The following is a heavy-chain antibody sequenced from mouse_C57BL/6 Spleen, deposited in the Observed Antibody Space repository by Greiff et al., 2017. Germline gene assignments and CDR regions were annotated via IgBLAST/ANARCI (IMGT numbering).Heavy chain of an antibody. CDR3: ARPGSNYDYAMDY. CDR1: GIDFSRYW. D-gene: IGHD2-5*01. V-gene: IGHV4-1*01. CDR2: INPDSSTI. Sequence: EVKLLQSGGGLVQPGGSLKLSCAASGIDFSRYWMSWVRRAPGKGLEWIGEINPDSSTINYAPSLKDKFIISRDNAKNTLYLQMSKVRSEDTALYYCARPGSNYDYAMDYWGQGTSVTVSS. J-gene: IGHJ4*01.